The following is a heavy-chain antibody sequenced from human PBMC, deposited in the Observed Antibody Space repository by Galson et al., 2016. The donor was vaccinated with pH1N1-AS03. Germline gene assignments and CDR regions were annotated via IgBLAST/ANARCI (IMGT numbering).Heavy chain of an antibody. D-gene: IGHD4-17*01. Sequence: SLRLSCAASGFTFDDYAMHWVRQTPEKGLEWVSRISWNSAAIDYADSVQGRFTISRDNAKNSLYLQMDGLTADDTALYYCVKERGTVTTSNTFDIWGQGTMVTVSS. CDR1: GFTFDDYA. J-gene: IGHJ3*02. CDR3: VKERGTVTTSNTFDI. CDR2: ISWNSAAI. V-gene: IGHV3-9*01.